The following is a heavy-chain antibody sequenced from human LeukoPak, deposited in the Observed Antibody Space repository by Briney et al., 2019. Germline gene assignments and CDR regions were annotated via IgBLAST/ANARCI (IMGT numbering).Heavy chain of an antibody. Sequence: GGSLRLSCTASGFTFADYLMSWFRQAPGKGLEWVGFIRSKTYGGTTEYAASVKGRFTISRDDSKSIAYLQMSSLETEDTDVYYCAKPATSILIYFDSWGQGTLVTVSS. D-gene: IGHD2-2*01. CDR1: GFTFADYL. V-gene: IGHV3-49*03. CDR3: AKPATSILIYFDS. CDR2: IRSKTYGGTT. J-gene: IGHJ4*02.